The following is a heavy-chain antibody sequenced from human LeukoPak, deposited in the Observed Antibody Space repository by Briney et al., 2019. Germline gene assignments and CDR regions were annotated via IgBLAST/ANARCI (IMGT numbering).Heavy chain of an antibody. CDR3: AKDYYGSGSYYFDY. CDR2: ISGSDGST. J-gene: IGHJ4*02. Sequence: GGSLRLSCAASGFTFSSYAMSWVRQAPGKGLEWVSGISGSDGSTYYVDSVKGRFTISRDNSKNTLNLQMNSLRAEDTAVYYCAKDYYGSGSYYFDYWGQGTLVTVSS. CDR1: GFTFSSYA. V-gene: IGHV3-23*01. D-gene: IGHD3-10*01.